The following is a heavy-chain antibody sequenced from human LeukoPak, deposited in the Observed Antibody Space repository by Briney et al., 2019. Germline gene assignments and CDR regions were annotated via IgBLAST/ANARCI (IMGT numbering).Heavy chain of an antibody. CDR1: GFSLSTSGMC. V-gene: IGHV2-70*11. CDR3: ARMRYCSSTSCYYLDS. J-gene: IGHJ4*02. D-gene: IGHD2-2*01. CDR2: IDWDDDR. Sequence: ESGPTLVNPTQTLTLTCTFSGFSLSTSGMCVSWIRQPPGKALEWLARIDWDDDRYYNTSLKTRLTISKDTSKNQVVLTMTNVDPVDTATYYCARMRYCSSTSCYYLDSWGQGTLVTVSS.